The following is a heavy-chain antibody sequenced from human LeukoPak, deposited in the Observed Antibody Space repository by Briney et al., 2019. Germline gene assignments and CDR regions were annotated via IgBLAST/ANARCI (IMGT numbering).Heavy chain of an antibody. J-gene: IGHJ5*02. V-gene: IGHV3-23*01. D-gene: IGHD4-11*01. CDR1: GFTFSSYA. Sequence: TGGSLRLSCAASGFTFSSYAMSWVRQAPGKGLEWVSAISGSGGSTYYADSVKGRFTISRDNAKNTLYLQMNSLRAEDTAVYYCARFKVTVTSIPWGQGTLVTVSS. CDR2: ISGSGGST. CDR3: ARFKVTVTSIP.